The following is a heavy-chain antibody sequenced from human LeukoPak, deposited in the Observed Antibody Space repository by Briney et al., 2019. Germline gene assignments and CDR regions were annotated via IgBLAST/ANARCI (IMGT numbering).Heavy chain of an antibody. CDR1: GFTFSSYS. CDR3: ARATLRWELQAFDY. CDR2: ISSSSSYI. V-gene: IGHV3-21*01. D-gene: IGHD1-26*01. J-gene: IGHJ4*02. Sequence: GGSLRLSCAASGFTFSSYSMNWVRQAPGKGLEWVSSISSSSSYIYYADSVKGRFTISRDNAKNSLYLQMNSLRAEDTAVYYCARATLRWELQAFDYWGQETLVTVSS.